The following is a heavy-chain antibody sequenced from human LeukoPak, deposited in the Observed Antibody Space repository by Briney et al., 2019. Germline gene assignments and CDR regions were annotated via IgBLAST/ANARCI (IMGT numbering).Heavy chain of an antibody. CDR3: ARQNQFYDILTDYYTLGAFDY. J-gene: IGHJ4*02. V-gene: IGHV3-23*01. CDR2: ISGSGGVT. D-gene: IGHD3-9*01. CDR1: GFTFRDYA. Sequence: GGSLRLSCAASGFTFRDYAMSWVRQAPGKGLEWVSGISGSGGVTYYAGSVRGRFTISRDNSKNTVYLQMNSLRAEDTAVYYCARQNQFYDILTDYYTLGAFDYWGQGTLVTVSS.